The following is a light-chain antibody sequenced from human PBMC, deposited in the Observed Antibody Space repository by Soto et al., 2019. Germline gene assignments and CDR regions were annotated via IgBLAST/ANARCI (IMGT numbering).Light chain of an antibody. CDR3: QQSYITPWT. J-gene: IGKJ1*01. CDR2: AAS. Sequence: DIQMTQSPSSLSVSVGDRVTITCRASQSFSSYLNWYQLKPGKAPKLLIYAASSLQSGVPSRFSGSGSDTDFTLTISSLQPEDFAPYYCQQSYITPWTFGQGTQVEI. V-gene: IGKV1-39*01. CDR1: QSFSSY.